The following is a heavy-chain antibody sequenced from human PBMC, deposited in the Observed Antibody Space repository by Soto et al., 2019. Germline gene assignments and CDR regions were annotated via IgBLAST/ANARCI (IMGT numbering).Heavy chain of an antibody. CDR1: GFTFSAYT. D-gene: IGHD2-2*01. Sequence: TGGSLRLSCEASGFTFSAYTINWVRQAPWKGLEWVSTLGYNGVTYYADSVKGRFTISRDISKNTLYLQMNSLRADDTAVYYCAKRSVSNVVQLPEKYFDNSGQRTLVAVSS. V-gene: IGHV3-23*01. J-gene: IGHJ4*02. CDR2: LGYNGVT. CDR3: AKRSVSNVVQLPEKYFDN.